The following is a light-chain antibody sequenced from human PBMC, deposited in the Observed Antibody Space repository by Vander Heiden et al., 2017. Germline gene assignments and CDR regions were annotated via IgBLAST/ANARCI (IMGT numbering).Light chain of an antibody. Sequence: DIQMNQSPSSPSASVGDRVTLTCRASQGNSKYLAWYQQKPGEAPKSLIDAASSLQSGVPSRFSGGGSGTDFTLTISSLQPEDVATYCCQQYNSYPYTFGQGTKLEIK. CDR2: AAS. CDR1: QGNSKY. CDR3: QQYNSYPYT. J-gene: IGKJ2*01. V-gene: IGKV1-16*01.